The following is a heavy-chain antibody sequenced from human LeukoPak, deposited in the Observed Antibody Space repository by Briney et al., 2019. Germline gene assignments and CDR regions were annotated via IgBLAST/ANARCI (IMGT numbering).Heavy chain of an antibody. CDR2: MSGSDSAI. CDR3: ARLGARGSPNWFDP. D-gene: IGHD3-10*01. V-gene: IGHV3-11*01. CDR1: RFTFTDYY. Sequence: GGSLRLSCAASRFTFTDYYMSWIRQAPGKGPEWVAYMSGSDSAIYYADSVKGRFTISRDNTKNSLYLQMNSLRAEDTAVYYCARLGARGSPNWFDPWGQGTLATVSS. J-gene: IGHJ5*02.